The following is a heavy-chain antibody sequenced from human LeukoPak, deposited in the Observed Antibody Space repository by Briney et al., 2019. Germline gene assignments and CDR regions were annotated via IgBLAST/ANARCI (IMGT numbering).Heavy chain of an antibody. J-gene: IGHJ4*02. D-gene: IGHD3-10*01. CDR1: GFTFSNNW. CDR2: IEQDGSEK. V-gene: IGHV3-7*02. CDR3: ARGGSFGEPRPDY. Sequence: PGGSLRLSCAASGFTFSNNWMSWVRQAPGKGLEWVANIEQDGSEKNYVDSVKGRFTISRDNAKNSLYLQMNSLRAEDTAVYYCARGGSFGEPRPDYWGQGTLVTVSS.